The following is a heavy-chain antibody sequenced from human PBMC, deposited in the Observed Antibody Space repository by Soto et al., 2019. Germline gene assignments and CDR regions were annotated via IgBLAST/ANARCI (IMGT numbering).Heavy chain of an antibody. V-gene: IGHV1-69*13. CDR3: ARRAGRGYSYGSEAPGNYYYYGMDV. D-gene: IGHD5-18*01. Sequence: ASVKVSCKASGGTFSSYAISWVRQAPGQGLEWMGGIIPIFGTANYAQKFQGRVTITADESPSTADMELTSLRSEDTAVYYCARRAGRGYSYGSEAPGNYYYYGMDVWGQGTTVTVSS. CDR2: IIPIFGTA. CDR1: GGTFSSYA. J-gene: IGHJ6*02.